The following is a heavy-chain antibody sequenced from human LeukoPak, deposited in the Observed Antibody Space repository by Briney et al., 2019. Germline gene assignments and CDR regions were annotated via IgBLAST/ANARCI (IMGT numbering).Heavy chain of an antibody. Sequence: SETLSLTCTVSGGSISSTNYHWVWIRQPPGKGLEYIGSVYYTGSTLYNPSLKSRITISVDTSQNQFSLKLSFVTVADTAIYYCARVDPGSGTTLDYWGQGTLVTVSS. D-gene: IGHD3-10*01. CDR3: ARVDPGSGTTLDY. CDR2: VYYTGST. V-gene: IGHV4-39*01. J-gene: IGHJ4*02. CDR1: GGSISSTNYH.